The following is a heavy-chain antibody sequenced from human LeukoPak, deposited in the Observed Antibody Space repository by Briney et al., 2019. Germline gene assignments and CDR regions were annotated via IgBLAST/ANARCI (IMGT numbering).Heavy chain of an antibody. Sequence: GGSLRLSCAASGFTFSSYALSWVRQAPGKGLEWVSAISGSGGSTYYADSVKGRFTISRDNSKNTLYLQMNSLRAEDTAVYYCAKDILGGSGLDYWGQGTLVTVSS. CDR1: GFTFSSYA. J-gene: IGHJ4*02. V-gene: IGHV3-23*01. CDR2: ISGSGGST. CDR3: AKDILGGSGLDY. D-gene: IGHD2-15*01.